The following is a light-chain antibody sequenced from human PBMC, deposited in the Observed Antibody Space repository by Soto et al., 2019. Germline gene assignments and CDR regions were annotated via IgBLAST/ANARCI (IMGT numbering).Light chain of an antibody. CDR3: SSYTSDSSDV. Sequence: QSVLTQPASVSGSPGQSITISCTGTSSDVGLYYYVSWYQQPPGKAPQLMIYAVSNRPSGVSNRFSASKSGNTASLIISGLHSEDEADYYCSSYTSDSSDVFGSGTKVTVL. J-gene: IGLJ1*01. CDR1: SSDVGLYYY. CDR2: AVS. V-gene: IGLV2-14*01.